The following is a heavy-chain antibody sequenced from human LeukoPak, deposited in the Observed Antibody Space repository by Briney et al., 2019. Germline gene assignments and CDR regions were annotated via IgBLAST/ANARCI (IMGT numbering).Heavy chain of an antibody. CDR2: INPSGGST. J-gene: IGHJ5*02. V-gene: IGHV1-46*01. D-gene: IGHD7-27*01. CDR3: ASQSSAGEWFDP. CDR1: GYTFTSYY. Sequence: ASVKVSCKASGYTFTSYYMRWVRQAPGQGLEWMGIINPSGGSTSYAQKFQGRVTMTRDMSTSTVYMELSSLRSEDTAVYYCASQSSAGEWFDPWGQGTLVTVSS.